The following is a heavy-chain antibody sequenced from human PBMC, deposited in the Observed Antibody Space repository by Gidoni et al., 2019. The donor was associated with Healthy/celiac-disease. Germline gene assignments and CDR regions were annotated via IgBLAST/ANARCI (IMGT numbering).Heavy chain of an antibody. CDR3: TRDRGLPTAY. D-gene: IGHD5-12*01. Sequence: EVQLVESGGGLVKPGRSLRLSCTASGFTFGDYAMRWFRQAPGKGLEWVGFIRSKAYGGTTEYAASVKGRFTISRDDSKSIAYLQMNSLKTEDTAVYYCTRDRGLPTAYWGQGTLVTVSS. J-gene: IGHJ4*02. CDR1: GFTFGDYA. CDR2: IRSKAYGGTT. V-gene: IGHV3-49*05.